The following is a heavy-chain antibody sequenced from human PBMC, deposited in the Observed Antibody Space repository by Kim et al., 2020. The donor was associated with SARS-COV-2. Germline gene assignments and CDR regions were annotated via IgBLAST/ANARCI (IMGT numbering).Heavy chain of an antibody. Sequence: GGSLRLSCVASGMTISGYWMHWVRQPPGKGLVWVARIRGDGDNTTYADSVKGRFTISRDNAKNTLYLQMNSLKVEDTAVYYCAMSDWFDPWGQGTLVTVS. J-gene: IGHJ5*02. CDR2: IRGDGDNT. V-gene: IGHV3-74*01. CDR3: AMSDWFDP. CDR1: GMTISGYW.